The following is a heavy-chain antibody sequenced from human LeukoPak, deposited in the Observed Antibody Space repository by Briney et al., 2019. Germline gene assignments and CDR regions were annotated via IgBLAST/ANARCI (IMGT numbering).Heavy chain of an antibody. Sequence: ASVKVSCKASGYTFTGYYMHWVRQAPGQGLEWMGWISAYNGNTNYAQKLQGRVTMTTDTSTSTAYMELRSLRSDDTAVYYCARDRATIFGVVIATFDYWGQGTLVTVSS. V-gene: IGHV1-18*04. CDR2: ISAYNGNT. D-gene: IGHD3-3*01. CDR3: ARDRATIFGVVIATFDY. J-gene: IGHJ4*02. CDR1: GYTFTGYY.